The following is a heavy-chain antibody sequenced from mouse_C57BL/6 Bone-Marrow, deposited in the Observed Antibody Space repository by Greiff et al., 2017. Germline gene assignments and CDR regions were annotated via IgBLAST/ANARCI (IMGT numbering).Heavy chain of an antibody. Sequence: VQLQQPGAELVRPGSSVKLSCKASGYTFTSYWMDWVKQRPGQGLEWIGNIYPSDSETHYNQKFKDKATLTVDKSSRTAYMQLSSLTSEDSAVYYCARNRTGTLDYWGQGTTLTVSS. V-gene: IGHV1-61*01. D-gene: IGHD4-1*01. CDR1: GYTFTSYW. CDR3: ARNRTGTLDY. J-gene: IGHJ2*01. CDR2: IYPSDSET.